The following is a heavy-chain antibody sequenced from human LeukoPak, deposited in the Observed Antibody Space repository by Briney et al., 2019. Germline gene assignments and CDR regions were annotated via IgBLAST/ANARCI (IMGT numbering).Heavy chain of an antibody. J-gene: IGHJ4*02. CDR2: CYCRRST. CDR3: ARGLRYYDFWSGFDY. V-gene: IGHV4-31*03. Sequence: SETLSLTCTVAAGSISSGGYYWSWIRPHPGKGLEWIGDCYCRRSTYYNPSLKSRVTVSVDTSKNQFSLKLSSVTAADTAVYYCARGLRYYDFWSGFDYWGQGTLVTVSS. CDR1: AGSISSGGYY. D-gene: IGHD3-3*01.